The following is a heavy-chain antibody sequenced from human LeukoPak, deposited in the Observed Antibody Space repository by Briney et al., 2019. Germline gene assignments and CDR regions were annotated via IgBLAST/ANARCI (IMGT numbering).Heavy chain of an antibody. J-gene: IGHJ4*02. Sequence: SETLSLTCTVSGGSISSSSYYWGWVRQPPGKGLEWIGNIYYSGSTYYNPSLKSRVTISLDTSKNQFSLKLSSVTAPDTAVYYCARRSSGSFDYWGQGTVVTVSS. CDR2: IYYSGST. CDR1: GGSISSSSYY. CDR3: ARRSSGSFDY. V-gene: IGHV4-39*01.